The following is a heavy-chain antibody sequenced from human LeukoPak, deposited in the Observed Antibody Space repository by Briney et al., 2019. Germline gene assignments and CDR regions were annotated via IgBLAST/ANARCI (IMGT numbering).Heavy chain of an antibody. CDR3: ARVVRGTEAKIVVVPAAISWFDP. J-gene: IGHJ5*02. CDR2: ISSSSTFK. Sequence: GGSLRLSCAASGFTFSSYWMSWVRQAPGKGLEWVSSISSSSTFKHYADSLKGRFTISRDNARNSLFLQMNSLRAEDTAVYYCARVVRGTEAKIVVVPAAISWFDPWGQGTLVTVSS. V-gene: IGHV3-21*06. CDR1: GFTFSSYW. D-gene: IGHD2-2*02.